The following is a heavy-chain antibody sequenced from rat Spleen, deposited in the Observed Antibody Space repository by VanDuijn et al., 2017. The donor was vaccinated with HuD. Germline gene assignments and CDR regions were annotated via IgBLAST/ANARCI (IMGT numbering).Heavy chain of an antibody. CDR2: ISPSGVT. J-gene: IGHJ2*01. D-gene: IGHD1-9*01. CDR1: GFTFSDYY. Sequence: EVQLVESGGGLVQPGRSLKLSCAASGFTFSDYYMAWVRQAPTKGLEWVSSISPSGVTYYRDSVKGRFTVSRDNAKSTLFLQMDSLRSEDTATYYCARRHYGYTDYFDYWGQGVMVTVSS. CDR3: ARRHYGYTDYFDY. V-gene: IGHV5-25*01.